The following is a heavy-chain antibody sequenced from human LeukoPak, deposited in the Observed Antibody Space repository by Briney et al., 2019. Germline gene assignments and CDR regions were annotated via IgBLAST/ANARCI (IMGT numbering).Heavy chain of an antibody. CDR2: IYYSGST. J-gene: IGHJ4*02. D-gene: IGHD6-13*01. Sequence: SETLSLTCTVSGSSISSSSYYWGWIRQPPGKGLEWIRSIYYSGSTYYTPSLKSRVTISVDTSKNQFSLKLSSVTAADTAVYYCARRGSSWSEIVFDYWGQGTLVTVSS. CDR1: GSSISSSSYY. V-gene: IGHV4-39*01. CDR3: ARRGSSWSEIVFDY.